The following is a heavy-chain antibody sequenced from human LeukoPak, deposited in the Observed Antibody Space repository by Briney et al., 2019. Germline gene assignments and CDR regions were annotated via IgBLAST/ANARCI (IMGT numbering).Heavy chain of an antibody. D-gene: IGHD5/OR15-5a*01. V-gene: IGHV3-30*04. CDR1: GFTFSGYA. J-gene: IGHJ4*02. CDR2: ISYDGRDK. CDR3: ARDKDLYANYYFDY. Sequence: PGRSLKLSCAASGFTFSGYALHWVRQAPGKGLEWVAVISYDGRDKHFADFVKGRFTISRDNSKNTLFLQMNSLRAEDTAVYYCARDKDLYANYYFDYWGQGTLVTVSS.